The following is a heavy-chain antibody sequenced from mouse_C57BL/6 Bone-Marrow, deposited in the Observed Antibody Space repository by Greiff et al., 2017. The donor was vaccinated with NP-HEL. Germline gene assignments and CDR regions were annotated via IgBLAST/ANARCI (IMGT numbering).Heavy chain of an antibody. D-gene: IGHD1-1*01. CDR1: GFTFSSYG. J-gene: IGHJ2*01. V-gene: IGHV5-6*01. CDR2: ISSGGSYT. CDR3: ARFTTVVAGDY. Sequence: EVKLVASGGDLVKPGGSLKLSCAASGFTFSSYGMSWVRQTPDKRLEWVATISSGGSYTYYPDSVKGRFTISRDNAKNTLYLQMSSLKSEDTAMYYCARFTTVVAGDYWGQGTTLTVSS.